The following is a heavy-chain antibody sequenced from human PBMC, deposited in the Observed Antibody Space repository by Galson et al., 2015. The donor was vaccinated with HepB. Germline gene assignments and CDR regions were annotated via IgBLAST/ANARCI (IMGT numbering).Heavy chain of an antibody. CDR1: GFTFTTYS. Sequence: LRLSCAASGFTFTTYSMNWVRQAPGKGLEWVSSITSSSTYIYYADSVKGRFTISRDDAKNSLYLQMSSLRVEDTAVYYCARDSSSDYWGQGTLVTVSS. CDR2: ITSSSTYI. CDR3: ARDSSSDY. V-gene: IGHV3-21*01. J-gene: IGHJ4*01. D-gene: IGHD6-19*01.